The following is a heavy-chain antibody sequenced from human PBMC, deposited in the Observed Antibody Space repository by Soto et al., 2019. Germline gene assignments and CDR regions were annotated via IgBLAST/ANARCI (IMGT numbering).Heavy chain of an antibody. CDR3: TTDGGYYYYYGMDV. CDR1: GFTFSNAW. CDR2: IKSKTDGGTT. V-gene: IGHV3-15*01. Sequence: GGSLRLSCAASGFTFSNAWMSWVRQAPGKGLEWVGRIKSKTDGGTTDYTAPVKGRFTISRDDSKNTLYLQMNSLKTEDTAAYYCTTDGGYYYYYGMDVWGQGTTVTVSS. J-gene: IGHJ6*02.